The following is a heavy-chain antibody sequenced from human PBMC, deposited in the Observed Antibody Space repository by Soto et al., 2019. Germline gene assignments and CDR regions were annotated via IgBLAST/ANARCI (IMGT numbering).Heavy chain of an antibody. CDR3: ARCDVDIVATGGYYYYYGMDV. CDR2: IYYSGST. J-gene: IGHJ6*02. CDR1: GGSISSSSYY. V-gene: IGHV4-39*01. Sequence: QLQLQESGPGLVKPSETLSLTCTVSGGSISSSSYYWGWIRQPPGKGLEWIGSIYYSGSTYYNPSLKSRVTISVDTSKNQFSLKLSSVTAADTAVYYCARCDVDIVATGGYYYYYGMDVWGQGTTVTVSS. D-gene: IGHD5-12*01.